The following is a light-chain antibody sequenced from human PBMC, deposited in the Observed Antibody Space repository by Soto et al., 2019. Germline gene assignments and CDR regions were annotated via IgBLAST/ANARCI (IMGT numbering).Light chain of an antibody. CDR3: QRRTNWPIT. CDR2: GAS. V-gene: IGKV3-15*01. Sequence: EIVLTQSPATLYVSTGERATLSCKACQSASSNLAWYQQKPGQAPRLLIYGASTRATGIPARFSGSASGTDFTLTISSLEPEDFPVYYCQRRTNWPITLGQGTRLAI. J-gene: IGKJ5*01. CDR1: QSASSN.